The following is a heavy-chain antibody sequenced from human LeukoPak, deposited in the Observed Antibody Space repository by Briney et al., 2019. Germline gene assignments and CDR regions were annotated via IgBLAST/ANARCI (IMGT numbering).Heavy chain of an antibody. CDR1: GGSINNGGYY. Sequence: PSQTLSLTCTVSGGSINNGGYYWSWIRQHPGKGLEWIGYIYYSGSSYYNPSLRSRVTISVDTSKNHFSLKLSSVTAADTAVYYCARNRDGFNSFDYWGQGTLVTVSS. V-gene: IGHV4-31*03. J-gene: IGHJ4*02. CDR3: ARNRDGFNSFDY. D-gene: IGHD5-24*01. CDR2: IYYSGSS.